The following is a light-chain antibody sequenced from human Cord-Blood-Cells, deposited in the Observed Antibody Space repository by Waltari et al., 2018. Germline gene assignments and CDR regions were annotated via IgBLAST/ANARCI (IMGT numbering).Light chain of an antibody. CDR3: CSYAGSSTLV. CDR2: GVS. Sequence: QSALTQPASVSGSPGQSITISCTGTSSDVGSYNLVSWYQQHPGKAPKLMIYGVSKRPSGVSNLFSGSKSGNTASLTISGLQAEDEADYYCCSYAGSSTLVFGGGTKLTVL. CDR1: SSDVGSYNL. V-gene: IGLV2-23*02. J-gene: IGLJ2*01.